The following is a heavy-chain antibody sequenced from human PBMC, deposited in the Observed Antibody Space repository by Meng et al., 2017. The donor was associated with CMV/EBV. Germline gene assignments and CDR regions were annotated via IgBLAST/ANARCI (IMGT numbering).Heavy chain of an antibody. J-gene: IGHJ5*02. D-gene: IGHD3-10*01. CDR3: ARQIPNYYGSGSYYRLGWFDP. CDR1: GFTFSSYT. V-gene: IGHV3-48*04. CDR2: ISNSGSAK. Sequence: GGSLRLSCAASGFTFSSYTMNWVRQAPGKGLEWVSYISNSGSAKYYADSLRGRFTISRDNAKNSLYLQMNSLKASDTAMYYCARQIPNYYGSGSYYRLGWFDPWGQGTLVTVSS.